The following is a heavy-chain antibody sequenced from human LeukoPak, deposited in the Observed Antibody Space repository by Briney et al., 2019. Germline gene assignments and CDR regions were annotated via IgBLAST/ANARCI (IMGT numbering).Heavy chain of an antibody. V-gene: IGHV4-38-2*01. J-gene: IGHJ4*02. D-gene: IGHD4-11*01. CDR1: GYSISSDYY. CDR3: ARVSTTVAVKY. CDR2: SYRSGST. Sequence: TSETLSLTCAVSGYSISSDYYWGWIRQPPGKGLEWIGNSYRSGSTDYNPSLKSRVTISVDTSKNQFSLTLSSATAADTAVYYCARVSTTVAVKYWGQGILVTISS.